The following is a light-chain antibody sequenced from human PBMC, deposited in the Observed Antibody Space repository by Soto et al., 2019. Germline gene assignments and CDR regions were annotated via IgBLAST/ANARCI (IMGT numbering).Light chain of an antibody. CDR3: SSYAGSKNYV. CDR1: SSDVGGYNY. CDR2: EVS. V-gene: IGLV2-8*01. J-gene: IGLJ1*01. Sequence: QSAQTHPPSASGSPGHSVTISCTGTSSDVGGYNYVSWYQQHPGKAPKLMIYEVSKRPSGVPDRFSGSKSGNTASLTVSGLKAEDQADYYCSSYAGSKNYVFGTGTKV.